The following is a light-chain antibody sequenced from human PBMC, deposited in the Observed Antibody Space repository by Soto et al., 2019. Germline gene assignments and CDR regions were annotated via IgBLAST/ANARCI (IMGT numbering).Light chain of an antibody. Sequence: SYELTQPPSVSVAPGRAARVTCVGSNIVGYNVQWYQQKPGQAPVLVVYEDDVRPSGIPERFSGSNSGNTATLTISRVEAGDEAEYYCQIWDSDTNYYDFGTGPKVTV. J-gene: IGLJ1*01. CDR1: NIVGYN. V-gene: IGLV3-21*02. CDR2: EDD. CDR3: QIWDSDTNYYD.